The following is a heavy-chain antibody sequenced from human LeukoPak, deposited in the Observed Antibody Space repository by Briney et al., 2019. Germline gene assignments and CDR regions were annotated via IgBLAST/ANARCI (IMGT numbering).Heavy chain of an antibody. Sequence: GGSLRLSCAASGFTVSSNFMSWVRQAPGKGLEWVAIIYSGGDTYYPDSVRGRFTISRDNSKNTLYLQMNSLRAEDTAVYYCARTVADMTTLDYFDYWGQGTLVTVSS. CDR3: ARTVADMTTLDYFDY. CDR1: GFTVSSNF. D-gene: IGHD4-11*01. CDR2: IYSGGDT. J-gene: IGHJ4*02. V-gene: IGHV3-53*01.